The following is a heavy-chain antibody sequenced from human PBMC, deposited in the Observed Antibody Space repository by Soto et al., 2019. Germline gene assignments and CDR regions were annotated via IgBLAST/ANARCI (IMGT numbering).Heavy chain of an antibody. V-gene: IGHV3-30-3*01. CDR2: ISYDGTNK. J-gene: IGHJ4*02. D-gene: IGHD7-27*01. CDR3: ARDPKTSGGQHWAFNYFDS. Sequence: GGSLRLSCAASGFSFSISPMHWVRQAPGKGPEWVALISYDGTNKFYADSVKGRFTISRDNSKSTLYLQVDSLTPEDAAVYYCARDPKTSGGQHWAFNYFDSWGQGTLVTVSS. CDR1: GFSFSISP.